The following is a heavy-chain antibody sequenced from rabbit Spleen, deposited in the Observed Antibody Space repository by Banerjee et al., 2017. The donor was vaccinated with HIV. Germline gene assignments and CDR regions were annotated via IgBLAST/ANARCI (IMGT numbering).Heavy chain of an antibody. CDR2: IYIVSGTT. CDR1: GIDFSSNYY. V-gene: IGHV1S43*01. Sequence: QQQLEESGGGLVKPGGTLTLTCKASGIDFSSNYYMCWVRQAPGKGLELIACIYIVSGTTRYASWVNGRFTISSHNAQNTLYLQLHSLTAADTATYFCVRGASDSGYYSLWGPGTLVTVS. J-gene: IGHJ4*01. D-gene: IGHD1-1*01. CDR3: VRGASDSGYYSL.